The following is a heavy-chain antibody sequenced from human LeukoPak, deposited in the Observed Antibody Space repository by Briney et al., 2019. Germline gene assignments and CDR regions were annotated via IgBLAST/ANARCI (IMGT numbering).Heavy chain of an antibody. J-gene: IGHJ6*02. CDR1: GYTFTGYY. D-gene: IGHD2-15*01. CDR3: GREISECSGGSCYIGEYYYYYGMDV. CDR2: INPNSGGK. Sequence: TVKVSCEASGYTFTGYYMHWVRQAPGQGLEWMGWINPNSGGKNYAQKFQGRVTMTRDTSISTAYMELSRLSSDDTGVYYCGREISECSGGSCYIGEYYYYYGMDVWGQGTTATVSS. V-gene: IGHV1-2*02.